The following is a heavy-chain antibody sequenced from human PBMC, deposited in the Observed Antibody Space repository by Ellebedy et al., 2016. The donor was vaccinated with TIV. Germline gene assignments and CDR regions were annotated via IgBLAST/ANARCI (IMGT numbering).Heavy chain of an antibody. CDR2: INYSGRT. Sequence: SETLSLTXSVSGASISSPDYYWGWIRQSPDKGLEWIGRINYSGRTYYNPSLKSRLTMSADTAKNQFSLKLISVTATDTALYYCARVLSRGHSDTWYRAWCFDFWGRGTQVTVSS. V-gene: IGHV4-39*01. CDR1: GASISSPDYY. D-gene: IGHD6-13*01. J-gene: IGHJ2*01. CDR3: ARVLSRGHSDTWYRAWCFDF.